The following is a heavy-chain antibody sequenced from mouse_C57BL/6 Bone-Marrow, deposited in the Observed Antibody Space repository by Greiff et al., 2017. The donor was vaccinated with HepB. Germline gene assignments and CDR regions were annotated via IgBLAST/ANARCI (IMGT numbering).Heavy chain of an antibody. J-gene: IGHJ2*01. D-gene: IGHD2-3*01. CDR1: GYTFTSYW. CDR2: IDPNSGGT. V-gene: IGHV1-62-3*01. CDR3: ANKPKGRLLRMGY. Sequence: VQLQQPGAELVKPGASVKLSCKASGYTFTSYWMHWVKQRPGRGLEWIGRIDPNSGGTKYNEKFKSKATLTVDKPSSTAYMQLSSLTSEDSAVYYCANKPKGRLLRMGYWGQGTTLTVSS.